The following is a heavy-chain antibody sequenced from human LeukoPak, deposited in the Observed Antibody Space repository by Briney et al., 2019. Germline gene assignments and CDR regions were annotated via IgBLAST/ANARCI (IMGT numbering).Heavy chain of an antibody. CDR2: INPSGGST. J-gene: IGHJ2*01. V-gene: IGHV1-46*01. CDR3: ARDLRRFEYNRDWYFDL. CDR1: GHTFTSYY. D-gene: IGHD1-1*01. Sequence: ASVKVSCKASGHTFTSYYIHWVRQAPGQGLEWMGMINPSGGSTTYAQKFQGRVTMTRDTSTTTVYMELSSLRSEDTAVYYCARDLRRFEYNRDWYFDLWGRGTLVTVSS.